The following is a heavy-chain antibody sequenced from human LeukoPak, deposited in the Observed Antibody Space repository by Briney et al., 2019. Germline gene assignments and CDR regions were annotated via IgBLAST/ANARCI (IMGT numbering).Heavy chain of an antibody. CDR2: IKQDGREK. D-gene: IGHD3-22*01. CDR1: GFTFSRYW. Sequence: GGSLRLSCAASGFTFSRYWMTWVRQAPGKGLEWVANIKQDGREKYYVDSVKGRLTISRDNAKNSLYLQMNSLRAEDTAVYYCARGGDRYYYSSGYRLVDAFDIWGQGTMVTVSS. V-gene: IGHV3-7*01. J-gene: IGHJ3*02. CDR3: ARGGDRYYYSSGYRLVDAFDI.